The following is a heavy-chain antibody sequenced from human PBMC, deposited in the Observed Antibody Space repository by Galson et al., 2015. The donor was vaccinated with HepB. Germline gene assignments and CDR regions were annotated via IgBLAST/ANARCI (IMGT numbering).Heavy chain of an antibody. CDR2: IYYSGST. J-gene: IGHJ5*02. D-gene: IGHD6-19*01. Sequence: IRQPPGKGLEWIGYIYYSGSTYYNPSLNSRITMSVDTSKNKFSLKLSSVTAADTAVYYCARDRGSGWSDHWGQGNLVTVAS. V-gene: IGHV4-28*03. CDR3: ARDRGSGWSDH.